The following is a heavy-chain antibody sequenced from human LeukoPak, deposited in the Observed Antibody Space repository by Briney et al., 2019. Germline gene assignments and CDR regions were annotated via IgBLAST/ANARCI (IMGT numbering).Heavy chain of an antibody. CDR1: GGSFSGYY. D-gene: IGHD2-15*01. CDR3: ARGLGYCSGGSCYEGGGFDY. J-gene: IGHJ4*02. CDR2: INHSGST. Sequence: PSETLSLTCAVYGGSFSGYYWSWIRQLPGKGLEWIGEINHSGSTNYNPSLKSRVTISVDTSKNQFSLKLSSVTAADTAVYYCARGLGYCSGGSCYEGGGFDYWGQGTLVTVSS. V-gene: IGHV4-34*01.